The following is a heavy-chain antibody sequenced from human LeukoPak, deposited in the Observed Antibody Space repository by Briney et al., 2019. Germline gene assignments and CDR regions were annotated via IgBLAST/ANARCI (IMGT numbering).Heavy chain of an antibody. CDR3: SRGLVGYYHDSSTYPDS. V-gene: IGHV3-74*01. CDR1: GFKFSNYW. CDR2: INPDGSST. J-gene: IGHJ4*02. Sequence: GGSLRLSCAASGFKFSNYWMHWVRQAPGKGLVWVSRINPDGSSTSYADSVKGRFTISRDNAKNMLYLQLDSLTAEDTAVYYCSRGLVGYYHDSSTYPDSWGQGTLVTVSS. D-gene: IGHD3-22*01.